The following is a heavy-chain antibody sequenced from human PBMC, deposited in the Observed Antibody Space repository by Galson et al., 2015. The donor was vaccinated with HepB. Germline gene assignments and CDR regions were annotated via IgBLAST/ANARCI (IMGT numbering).Heavy chain of an antibody. CDR1: GFTFSSYA. V-gene: IGHV3-23*01. CDR3: AKSEKSYDYSNYERWGYYYYYMDV. D-gene: IGHD4-11*01. CDR2: ISGSGGST. Sequence: SLRLSCAASGFTFSSYAMSWVRQAPGKGLEWVSAISGSGGSTYYADSVKGRFTISRDNSKNTLYLQMNSLRAEDTAVYYCAKSEKSYDYSNYERWGYYYYYMDVWGKGTTVTVSS. J-gene: IGHJ6*03.